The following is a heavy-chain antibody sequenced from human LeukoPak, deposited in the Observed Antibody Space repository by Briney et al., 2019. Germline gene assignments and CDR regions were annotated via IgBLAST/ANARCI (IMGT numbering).Heavy chain of an antibody. Sequence: GGSLRLSCAASGFTLSMYSMHWVRQAPGKGLEYVSAISGNGGDTYYADSVKGRFTISRDNSENTLYLQMGSLSAEDMGVYYCARVVGEGNFDYWGQGTLVTVSS. CDR1: GFTLSMYS. CDR3: ARVVGEGNFDY. CDR2: ISGNGGDT. V-gene: IGHV3-64*02. D-gene: IGHD1-26*01. J-gene: IGHJ4*02.